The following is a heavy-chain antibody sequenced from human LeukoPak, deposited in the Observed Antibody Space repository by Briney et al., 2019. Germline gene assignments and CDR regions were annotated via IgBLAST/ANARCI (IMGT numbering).Heavy chain of an antibody. V-gene: IGHV3-48*03. J-gene: IGHJ3*02. CDR1: GFTFSSYE. CDR2: ISSIGSII. D-gene: IGHD3-9*01. CDR3: ARDKEGGGSTDYYHDAFDI. Sequence: PGRSLRLSCAASGFTFSSYEMNWVRQAPGKGLEWVSYISSIGSIIYYADSLKGRFTISRDNAKNSLYLQMNSLRAEDTAVYYCARDKEGGGSTDYYHDAFDIWGQGTMVTVSS.